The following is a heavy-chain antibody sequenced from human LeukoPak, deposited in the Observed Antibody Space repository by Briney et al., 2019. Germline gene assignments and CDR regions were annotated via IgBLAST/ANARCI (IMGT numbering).Heavy chain of an antibody. J-gene: IGHJ6*02. V-gene: IGHV3-9*01. D-gene: IGHD3-10*01. CDR2: ISWNSGSI. Sequence: PGRSLRLSCAASGFTFDDYAMHWVRQAPGKGLEWVSGISWNSGSIGYADSVKGRFTISRDNAKNSLYLQMNSLRAEDTALYYCAKDISPVWGSGSYIYYGMDVWGQGTTVTVSS. CDR1: GFTFDDYA. CDR3: AKDISPVWGSGSYIYYGMDV.